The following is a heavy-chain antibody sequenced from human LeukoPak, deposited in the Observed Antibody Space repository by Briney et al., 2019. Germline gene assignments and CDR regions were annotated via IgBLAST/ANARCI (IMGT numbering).Heavy chain of an antibody. D-gene: IGHD3-3*01. CDR3: TREGRGFYPYYFDY. CDR2: INAGNGNT. CDR1: GYTFTSYA. Sequence: WASVKVSCKASGYTFTSYAMHWVRQAPGQRLEWMGWINAGNGNTKYSQKFQGRVTITRDTSASTAYMELSSLRSEDSAVYYCTREGRGFYPYYFDYWGQGTLVTVSS. J-gene: IGHJ4*02. V-gene: IGHV1-3*01.